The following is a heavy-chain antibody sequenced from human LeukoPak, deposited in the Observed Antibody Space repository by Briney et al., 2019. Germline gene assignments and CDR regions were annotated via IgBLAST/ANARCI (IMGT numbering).Heavy chain of an antibody. CDR3: AKDPNGDYVGAFDF. D-gene: IGHD4-17*01. Sequence: QPGGSLRLSCAASGLTFSNYAMMWVRQAPGKGLEWVSAIFASGGDTRYADSVRGRFTISRDNSRNTLFLQMNSLTADDTAVYYCAKDPNGDYVGAFDFWGQGTMVTVSS. CDR2: IFASGGDT. J-gene: IGHJ3*01. V-gene: IGHV3-23*01. CDR1: GLTFSNYA.